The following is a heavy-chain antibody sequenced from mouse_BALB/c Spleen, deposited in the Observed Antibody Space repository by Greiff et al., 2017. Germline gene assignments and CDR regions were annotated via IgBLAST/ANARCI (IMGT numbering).Heavy chain of an antibody. Sequence: QVQLKQSGPELVKPGASVKISCKASGYAFSSSWMNWVKQRPGQGLEWIGRIYPGDGDTNYNGKFKGKATLTADKSSSTAYMQLSSLTSVDSAVYFCATSSTATFAYWGQGTLVTVSA. CDR3: ATSSTATFAY. V-gene: IGHV1-82*01. D-gene: IGHD1-2*01. CDR1: GYAFSSSW. CDR2: IYPGDGDT. J-gene: IGHJ3*01.